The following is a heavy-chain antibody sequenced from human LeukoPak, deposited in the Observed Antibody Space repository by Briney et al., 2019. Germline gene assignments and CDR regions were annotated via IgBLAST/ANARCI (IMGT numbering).Heavy chain of an antibody. V-gene: IGHV1-2*02. Sequence: ASVKVSCKASGYTFTGYYMDWVRQAPGQGLEWMGWINPNSGGTNYAQKFQGRVTMTRDTSISTAYMELSRLRSDDTAVYYCARDLWERRTVTTPLWGYWGQGTLVTVSS. CDR3: ARDLWERRTVTTPLWGY. CDR1: GYTFTGYY. J-gene: IGHJ4*02. D-gene: IGHD4-11*01. CDR2: INPNSGGT.